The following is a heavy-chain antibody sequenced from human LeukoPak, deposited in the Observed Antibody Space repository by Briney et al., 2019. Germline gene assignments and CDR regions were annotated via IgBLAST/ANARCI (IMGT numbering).Heavy chain of an antibody. CDR1: GYTFTSYG. CDR2: ISAYNGNT. J-gene: IGHJ4*02. D-gene: IGHD3-22*01. Sequence: ASVKVSCKASGYTFTSYGISWVRQAPGQGLEWMGWISAYNGNTNYAQKLQGRVTMTTDTSTSTAYMELRSLRSDDTAVYYCARDALPNYYDSSGYYWYWGQGTLVTVSS. V-gene: IGHV1-18*01. CDR3: ARDALPNYYDSSGYYWY.